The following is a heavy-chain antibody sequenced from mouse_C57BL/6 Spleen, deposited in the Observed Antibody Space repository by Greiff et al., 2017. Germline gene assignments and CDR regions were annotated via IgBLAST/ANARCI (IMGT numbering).Heavy chain of an antibody. D-gene: IGHD2-12*01. J-gene: IGHJ2*01. CDR1: GFTFSDYG. CDR2: ISSGSSTI. Sequence: EVHLVESGGGLVKPGGSLKLSCAASGFTFSDYGMHWVRQAPEKGLEWVAYISSGSSTIYYADTVKGRFTISRDNAKNTLFLQMTSLRSEDTAMYYCARDYNHAMDYWGQGTTLTVSS. V-gene: IGHV5-17*01. CDR3: ARDYNHAMDY.